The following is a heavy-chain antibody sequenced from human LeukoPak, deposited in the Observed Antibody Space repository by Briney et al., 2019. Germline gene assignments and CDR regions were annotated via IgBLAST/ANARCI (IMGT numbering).Heavy chain of an antibody. CDR2: IWYDGSNK. J-gene: IGHJ5*02. CDR1: GFTFSSYG. D-gene: IGHD2-2*01. Sequence: GRSLRLSCAASGFTFSSYGMHWVRQAPGKGLEWVAVIWYDGSNKYYADSVKSRFTISRDNSKNTLYLQMNSLRAEDTAVYYCAKGGYCSSTSCRTNWFDPWGQGTLVTVSS. V-gene: IGHV3-33*06. CDR3: AKGGYCSSTSCRTNWFDP.